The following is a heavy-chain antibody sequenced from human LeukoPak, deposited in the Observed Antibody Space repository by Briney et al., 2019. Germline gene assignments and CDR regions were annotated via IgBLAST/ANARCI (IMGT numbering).Heavy chain of an antibody. CDR1: GGSISSYY. CDR2: IYYSGST. J-gene: IGHJ4*02. CDR3: ARGAGAGYNLQPFDY. D-gene: IGHD5-24*01. V-gene: IGHV4-59*08. Sequence: SETLSLTCTVSGGSISSYYWSWVRQPPGKGLEWIGYIYYSGSTKYNPSLKSRVSISVDTSKNQFSLKLSSVTAADTAVYYCARGAGAGYNLQPFDYWGQGTLVTVSS.